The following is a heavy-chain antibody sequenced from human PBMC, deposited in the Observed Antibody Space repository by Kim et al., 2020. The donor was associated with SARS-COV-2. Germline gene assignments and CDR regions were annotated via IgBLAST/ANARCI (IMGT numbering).Heavy chain of an antibody. CDR2: IGGGGDIT. D-gene: IGHD4-4*01. Sequence: GGSLRLSCAASGFTFRSYAMTWVRQPPGQGLEWVSVIGGGGDITYYADSVKGRFTISRDNSKYTLYLQMNSLRAEDTAVYYCAKVAVTRALDYWGPGTLV. CDR3: AKVAVTRALDY. V-gene: IGHV3-23*01. J-gene: IGHJ4*02. CDR1: GFTFRSYA.